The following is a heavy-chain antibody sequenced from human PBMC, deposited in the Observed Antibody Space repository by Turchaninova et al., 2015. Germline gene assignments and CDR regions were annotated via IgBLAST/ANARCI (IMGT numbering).Heavy chain of an antibody. V-gene: IGHV6-1*01. CDR1: GDSVSSDSAA. Sequence: QVQLQQSGPGLVKPSQTLSLTCAISGDSVSSDSAAWNWIRQSPSRGLEWLGRTYYRSMWYREYAASVKSRISINPDTSKNQFSLHLNSVTPEDTAVYFCARTRGYLDAWGKGTTVTVSS. J-gene: IGHJ6*03. CDR2: TYYRSMWYR. CDR3: ARTRGYLDA.